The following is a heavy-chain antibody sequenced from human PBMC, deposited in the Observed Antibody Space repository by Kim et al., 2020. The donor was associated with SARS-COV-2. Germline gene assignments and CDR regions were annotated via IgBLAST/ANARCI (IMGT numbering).Heavy chain of an antibody. V-gene: IGHV1-2*02. CDR3: ARAKPTGTVGPFWDY. CDR2: INSNTGDT. CDR1: GYTFTGYY. J-gene: IGHJ4*02. Sequence: ASVKVSCKASGYTFTGYYLHWVRQAPGQGLEWMGWINSNTGDTKYAQMFQGRVTMTRDTSITTLYMELSSLRSDDTAVYFCARAKPTGTVGPFWDYWGQGTLVIVSS. D-gene: IGHD1-1*01.